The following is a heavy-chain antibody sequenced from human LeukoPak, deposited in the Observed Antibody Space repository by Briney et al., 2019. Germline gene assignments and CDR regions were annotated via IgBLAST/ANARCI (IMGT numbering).Heavy chain of an antibody. J-gene: IGHJ5*02. V-gene: IGHV1-2*02. D-gene: IGHD2-21*02. CDR3: ARKVTNIQGSDWFDP. CDR1: GYTFTDYY. Sequence: GASVKVSCKASGYTFTDYYMHWVRQAPGQGREWMGWINPNSGGTNYAQKFQGRVTMTRDTSISTAYMELSRLRSDDTAVYYCARKVTNIQGSDWFDPWGQGTLVTVSS. CDR2: INPNSGGT.